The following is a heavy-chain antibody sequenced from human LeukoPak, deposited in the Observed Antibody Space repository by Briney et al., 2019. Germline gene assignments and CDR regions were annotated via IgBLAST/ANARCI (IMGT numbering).Heavy chain of an antibody. J-gene: IGHJ5*02. CDR1: GGTFISYA. CDR2: IIPIFGTA. Sequence: SVKVSCKASGGTFISYAISWVRQAPGQGLEWMGGIIPIFGTANYAQKFQGRVTITTDESTRTAYMELSSLRSEDTAVYYCARAGNHYDSSGYLYWSDPWGQGTLVTVSS. CDR3: ARAGNHYDSSGYLYWSDP. V-gene: IGHV1-69*05. D-gene: IGHD3-22*01.